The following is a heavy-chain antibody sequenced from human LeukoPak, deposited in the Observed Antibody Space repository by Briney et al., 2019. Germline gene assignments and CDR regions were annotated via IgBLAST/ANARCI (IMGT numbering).Heavy chain of an antibody. J-gene: IGHJ6*02. V-gene: IGHV1-8*01. D-gene: IGHD5-12*01. CDR3: ARGLEWLRSSLYYYYGMDV. CDR1: GYTFTSYD. CDR2: MNPNSGDT. Sequence: GASVKVSCKASGYTFTSYDINWVRQATGQGLEWMGWMNPNSGDTGYAQKFQGRVTMTRNTSISTAYMELSSLRSEDTAVYYCARGLEWLRSSLYYYYGMDVWGQGTTVTVSS.